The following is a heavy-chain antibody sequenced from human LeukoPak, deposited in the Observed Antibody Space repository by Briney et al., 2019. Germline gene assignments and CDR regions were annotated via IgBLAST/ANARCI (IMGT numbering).Heavy chain of an antibody. CDR1: GFTFSSYA. Sequence: PGGSLRFSCAASGFTFSSYAMHWVRQAPGKGLEYVSAISSNGGSTYYADSVKGRFTISRDNSKNTLYLQMGSLRAEDMAVYYCARSSGWSYYFDYWGQGTLVTVSS. CDR3: ARSSGWSYYFDY. D-gene: IGHD6-19*01. V-gene: IGHV3-64*02. J-gene: IGHJ4*02. CDR2: ISSNGGST.